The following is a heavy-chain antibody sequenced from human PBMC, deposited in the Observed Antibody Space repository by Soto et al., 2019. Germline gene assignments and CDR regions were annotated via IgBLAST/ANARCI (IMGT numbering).Heavy chain of an antibody. CDR2: IYYSGST. CDR1: GGSVSIGDYF. J-gene: IGHJ6*02. Sequence: PSETLSLTCTVSGGSVSIGDYFWSCLRQSPGKRLEWIAYIYYSGSTNYNPSLKSRATISVDTSKGQVSLTLTSMTAADAALYYCARSPNYYYYGFDVWGQGTAVTVSS. D-gene: IGHD3-10*01. V-gene: IGHV4-61*08. CDR3: ARSPNYYYYGFDV.